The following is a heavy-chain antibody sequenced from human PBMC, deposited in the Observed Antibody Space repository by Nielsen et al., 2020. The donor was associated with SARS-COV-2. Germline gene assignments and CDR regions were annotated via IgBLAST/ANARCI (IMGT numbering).Heavy chain of an antibody. CDR3: ATQHVDTIMSTDD. V-gene: IGHV4-39*01. CDR1: GGSIRSTSYY. CDR2: IYSSGRT. Sequence: GSLRLSCTVSGGSIRSTSYYWAWIRQPPGKGLEWIGNIYSSGRTYYNPSLKSRVTISVDTSKNQFSLKLSSVTAADTAVYYCATQHVDTIMSTDDWGQGTLVTVSS. D-gene: IGHD5-18*01. J-gene: IGHJ4*02.